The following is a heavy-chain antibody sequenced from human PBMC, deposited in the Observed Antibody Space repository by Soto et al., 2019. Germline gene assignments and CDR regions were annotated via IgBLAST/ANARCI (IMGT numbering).Heavy chain of an antibody. CDR1: GFTFSSYG. CDR3: ARDKGRSTLYY. J-gene: IGHJ4*02. Sequence: GGSLRLSCAASGFTFSSYGMHWVRQAPGKGMEWVAVIWYDGSNKYYADSVKGRFTISRDNSKNTLYLQMNSLRAEDTAVYYCARDKGRSTLYYWGQGTLVTVSS. V-gene: IGHV3-33*01. CDR2: IWYDGSNK. D-gene: IGHD2-15*01.